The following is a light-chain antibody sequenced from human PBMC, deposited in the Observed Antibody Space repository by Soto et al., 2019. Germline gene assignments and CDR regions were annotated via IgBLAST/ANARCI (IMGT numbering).Light chain of an antibody. CDR2: GAF. V-gene: IGKV3-15*01. Sequence: EIVMTQSPXXXXVSPXXXXXXXXXXXXXXXXNLAWYQQKPGQAPSLLIYGAFTRATGIPARFSGTGSGTEFTLTISSLQSEDFALYYCQQYNDWPLTFGQGTKVDI. J-gene: IGKJ1*01. CDR1: XXXXXN. CDR3: QQYNDWPLT.